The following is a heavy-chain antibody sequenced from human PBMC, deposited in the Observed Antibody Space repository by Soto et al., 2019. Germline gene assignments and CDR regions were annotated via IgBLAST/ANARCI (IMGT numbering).Heavy chain of an antibody. Sequence: SDTLSINCNVSGGSISGYYWSWIRQPPGKGLEWIGYMYNTGSTVYNPSFKSRVTISVDTSKNQFSLKLNSVAAADTAVYYCARDLWGYCGTDCYPLDVWGQGTTVT. CDR3: ARDLWGYCGTDCYPLDV. V-gene: IGHV4-59*01. CDR1: GGSISGYY. D-gene: IGHD2-21*02. J-gene: IGHJ6*02. CDR2: MYNTGST.